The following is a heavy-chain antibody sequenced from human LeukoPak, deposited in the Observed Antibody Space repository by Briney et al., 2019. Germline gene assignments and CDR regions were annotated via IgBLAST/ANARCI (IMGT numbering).Heavy chain of an antibody. CDR3: ARARDWVVAATPALSFDY. CDR1: GFTFSSYG. J-gene: IGHJ4*02. V-gene: IGHV3-33*01. D-gene: IGHD2-15*01. Sequence: PGRSLRLSCAASGFTFSSYGMHWVRQAPGKGLEWVAVIWYDGSNKYYADSVKGRFTISRDNSKNTLYLQMNSLRAEDTAVYYCARARDWVVAATPALSFDYWGQGTLVTVSS. CDR2: IWYDGSNK.